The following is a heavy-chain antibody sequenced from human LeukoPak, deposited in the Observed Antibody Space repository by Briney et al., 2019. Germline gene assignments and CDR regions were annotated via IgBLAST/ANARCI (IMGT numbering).Heavy chain of an antibody. Sequence: PGGSLRLSCAASGFTFSICAMSWVRQAPGKGLEWVSSITSSGETTYYAGSVKGQFTISRDNSKNTVYLQMNSLRAEDTAVYYCVRQGGQTGDIVVVPAATSFDYWGQGTLVTVSS. J-gene: IGHJ4*02. D-gene: IGHD2-2*01. CDR2: ITSSGETT. CDR3: VRQGGQTGDIVVVPAATSFDY. CDR1: GFTFSICA. V-gene: IGHV3-23*01.